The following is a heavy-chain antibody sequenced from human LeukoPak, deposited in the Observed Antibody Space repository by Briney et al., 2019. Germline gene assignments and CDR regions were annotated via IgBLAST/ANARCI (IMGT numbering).Heavy chain of an antibody. V-gene: IGHV3-30*03. J-gene: IGHJ4*02. CDR1: GSTFSTYG. D-gene: IGHD5-12*01. CDR3: ARGELGVATIGGFDY. CDR2: ISYDATNN. Sequence: GGSLRLSCAASGSTFSTYGMHWVRQAPGKGLEWVAVISYDATNNYYADSVKGRFTISRDNSKNTLYLQMNSLRGEDTAVYYCARGELGVATIGGFDYWGQGTLVTVSS.